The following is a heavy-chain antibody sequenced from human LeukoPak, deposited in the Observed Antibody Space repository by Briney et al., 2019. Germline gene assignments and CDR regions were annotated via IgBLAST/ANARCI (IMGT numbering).Heavy chain of an antibody. Sequence: GASVKVSCKASGYTFTGYYIHWVRQAPGQGLEWMGWINPNSGGTNYAQKFRGRVTMTRDTSISTAYMDLSRLRSDDTAVYYCARGSIVGATFDYFDYWGQGTLVTVSS. J-gene: IGHJ4*02. V-gene: IGHV1-2*02. CDR3: ARGSIVGATFDYFDY. CDR1: GYTFTGYY. D-gene: IGHD1-26*01. CDR2: INPNSGGT.